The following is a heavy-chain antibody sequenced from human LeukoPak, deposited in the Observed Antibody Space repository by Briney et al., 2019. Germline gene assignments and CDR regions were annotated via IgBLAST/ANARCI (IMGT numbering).Heavy chain of an antibody. J-gene: IGHJ4*02. CDR3: TRVEYRGYSGYVYHY. CDR1: GFTFGDYA. Sequence: GGSLRLSCTASGFTFGDYAMSWLRQAPGKGREGGGFIRSKAYGGTTEYAASVKGRFTISRDDSKSIAYLQMNSLKTEDTAVYYCTRVEYRGYSGYVYHYWGQGTLVTVSS. V-gene: IGHV3-49*03. D-gene: IGHD5-12*01. CDR2: IRSKAYGGTT.